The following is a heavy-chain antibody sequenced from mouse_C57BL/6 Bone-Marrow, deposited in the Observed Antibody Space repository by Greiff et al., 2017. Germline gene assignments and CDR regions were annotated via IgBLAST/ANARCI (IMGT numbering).Heavy chain of an antibody. D-gene: IGHD1-1*01. CDR3: ARDYYGSSPYYFDY. Sequence: VQLKESGGDLVKPGGSLKLSCAASGFTFSSYGMSWVRQTPDKRLEWVATISSGGSYTYYPDSVKGRFTISRDNAKNTLYLQMSSLKSEDTAMYYCARDYYGSSPYYFDYWGQGTTLTVSS. V-gene: IGHV5-6*01. CDR1: GFTFSSYG. J-gene: IGHJ2*01. CDR2: ISSGGSYT.